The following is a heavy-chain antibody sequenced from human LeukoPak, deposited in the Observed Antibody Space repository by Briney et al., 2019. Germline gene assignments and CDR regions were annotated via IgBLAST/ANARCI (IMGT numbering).Heavy chain of an antibody. D-gene: IGHD4-17*01. CDR2: MNPNSGNT. Sequence: ASVKVSCKASGYTFTSYDINWVRQATGQGLEWMGWMNPNSGNTGYAQKFQGRVTMTRNTSISTAYMELSSLRSEDTAVYYCARGSPYGNWFDPWGQGTLVTVSS. CDR1: GYTFTSYD. V-gene: IGHV1-8*01. J-gene: IGHJ5*02. CDR3: ARGSPYGNWFDP.